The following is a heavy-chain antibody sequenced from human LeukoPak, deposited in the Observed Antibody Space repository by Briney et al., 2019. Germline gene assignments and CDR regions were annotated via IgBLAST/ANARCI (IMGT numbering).Heavy chain of an antibody. D-gene: IGHD6-19*01. CDR2: IYHSGST. Sequence: SETLSLTCTVSGGSISSGGYYWSWIRQPPGKGLEWIGYIYHSGSTYYNPSLKSRVTISVDRSKNQFSLKLSSVTAADTAVYYCAQLYSSGWYYFDYWGQGTLVTVSS. CDR3: AQLYSSGWYYFDY. V-gene: IGHV4-30-2*01. J-gene: IGHJ4*02. CDR1: GGSISSGGYY.